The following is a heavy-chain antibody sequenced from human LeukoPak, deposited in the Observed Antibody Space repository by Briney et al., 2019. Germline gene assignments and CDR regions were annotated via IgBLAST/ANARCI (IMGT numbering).Heavy chain of an antibody. J-gene: IGHJ4*02. CDR1: GGSFSGYY. CDR3: ARVGSDGYSAY. CDR2: INHSGST. Sequence: SETLSLTCAVYGGSFSGYYWSWIRQPPGKGREWIGEINHSGSTNYNPSLKSRVTISIDTSKNPFSLKLSSVTAADTAVYYCARVGSDGYSAYWGQRTLVTVSS. D-gene: IGHD5-18*01. V-gene: IGHV4-34*01.